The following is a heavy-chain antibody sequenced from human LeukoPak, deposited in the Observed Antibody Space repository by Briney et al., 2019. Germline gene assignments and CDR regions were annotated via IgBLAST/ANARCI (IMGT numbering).Heavy chain of an antibody. CDR3: ASHFWSGYPPPFDY. Sequence: PGGSLRLSCAASGFTVSSNYMSWVRQAPGKGLEWVSVIYSGGSTYYADSVKGRFTISRGNSKNTLYLQMNSLRAEDTAVYYCASHFWSGYPPPFDYWGQGTLVTVSS. CDR2: IYSGGST. CDR1: GFTVSSNY. J-gene: IGHJ4*02. D-gene: IGHD3-3*02. V-gene: IGHV3-53*01.